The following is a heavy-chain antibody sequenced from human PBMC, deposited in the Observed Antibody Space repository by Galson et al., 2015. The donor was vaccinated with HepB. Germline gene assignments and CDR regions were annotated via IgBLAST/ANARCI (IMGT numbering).Heavy chain of an antibody. D-gene: IGHD1-1*01. J-gene: IGHJ6*04. CDR2: IKSDGSST. CDR1: GFTFSTSW. V-gene: IGHV3-74*03. CDR3: VTGYFMDV. Sequence: SLRLSCAASGFTFSTSWMYWVRQAPGKGLVWVSRIKSDGSSTTYADSVKGRFTISRENAKNTLYLQMNSLTVEDTAVYYCVTGYFMDVWGEGTTVTVSS.